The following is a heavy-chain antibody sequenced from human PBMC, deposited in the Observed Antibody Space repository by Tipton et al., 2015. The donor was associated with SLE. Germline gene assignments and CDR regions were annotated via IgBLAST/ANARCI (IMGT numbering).Heavy chain of an antibody. CDR3: ARWAGPTVNFDY. V-gene: IGHV4-59*01. D-gene: IGHD4-11*01. Sequence: TLSLTCTVSGGSISSYYWSWIRQPPGKGLEWIGYIYYSGSTNYNPSLKSRVTISVDTSKNQFSLKLSPVTAADPAVYYCARWAGPTVNFDYWGQGTLVTVSS. J-gene: IGHJ4*02. CDR1: GGSISSYY. CDR2: IYYSGST.